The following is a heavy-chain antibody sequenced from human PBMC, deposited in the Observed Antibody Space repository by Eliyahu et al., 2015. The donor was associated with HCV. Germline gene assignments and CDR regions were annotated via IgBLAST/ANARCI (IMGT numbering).Heavy chain of an antibody. Sequence: QVQLQQWGAGLLKPSETLSLTCGVSGGSVSGYYWSWIRQPPGKGLEWIGEIFHSGSTKYNPSFKSRVTISVDTSKNQFSLKLSFVTVADTAVYYCARHMTGSRSWGYWGQGTLVTVSS. J-gene: IGHJ4*02. CDR1: GGSVSGYY. V-gene: IGHV4-34*12. D-gene: IGHD1-14*01. CDR2: IFHSGST. CDR3: ARHMTGSRSWGY.